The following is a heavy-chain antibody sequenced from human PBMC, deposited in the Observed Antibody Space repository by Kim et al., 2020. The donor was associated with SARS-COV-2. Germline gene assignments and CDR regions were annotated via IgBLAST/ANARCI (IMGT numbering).Heavy chain of an antibody. D-gene: IGHD3-16*02. CDR1: GFTFSDYY. J-gene: IGHJ6*02. V-gene: IGHV3-11*05. CDR3: ARVGYDYVWGSYRDYYYYYGMDV. Sequence: GGSLRLSCAASGFTFSDYYMSWIRQAPGKGLEWVSYISSSSSYTNYADSVKGRFTIYRDNAKNSLYLQMNSLRAEDTAVYYCARVGYDYVWGSYRDYYYYYGMDVWGQGTTVTVSS. CDR2: ISSSSSYT.